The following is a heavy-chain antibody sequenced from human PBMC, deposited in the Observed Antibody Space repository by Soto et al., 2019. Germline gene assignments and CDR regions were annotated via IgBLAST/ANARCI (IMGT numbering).Heavy chain of an antibody. CDR3: ARHKGPYRYDFWSGYNWFDP. CDR1: GGSINSSSYY. CDR2: IYYSGST. Sequence: SETLSLTCTVSGGSINSSSYYWGWIRQPPGKGLEWIGSIYYSGSTYYNPSLKSRVTISVDTSKNQFSLRLSSVTAADTAVYYCARHKGPYRYDFWSGYNWFDPWGQGTLVTVSS. V-gene: IGHV4-39*01. J-gene: IGHJ5*02. D-gene: IGHD3-3*01.